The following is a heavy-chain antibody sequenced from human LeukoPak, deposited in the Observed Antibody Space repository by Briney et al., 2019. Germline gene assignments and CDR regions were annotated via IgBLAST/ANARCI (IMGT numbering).Heavy chain of an antibody. D-gene: IGHD3-9*01. CDR2: IYSSGTA. J-gene: IGHJ2*01. V-gene: IGHV4-61*01. CDR3: ARVGAKLTGVGWYFDL. Sequence: PSETLSLTCTVSGGAVSSSSYYWGWVRQPPGKELEWFGYIYSSGTANYNPSLKSRVTISVDTSKNQFSLKLSSVTAADTAVYYCARVGAKLTGVGWYFDLWGRGTLVTVS. CDR1: GGAVSSSSYY.